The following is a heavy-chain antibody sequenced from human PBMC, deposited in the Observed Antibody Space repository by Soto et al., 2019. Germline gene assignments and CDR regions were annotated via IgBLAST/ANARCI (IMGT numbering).Heavy chain of an antibody. CDR2: IYYSGST. CDR3: ARDIRGYSRAFDY. D-gene: IGHD5-12*01. J-gene: IGHJ4*02. V-gene: IGHV4-61*01. CDR1: GDSVSGASYY. Sequence: PSETLSLTCTVSGDSVSGASYYWTWIRQSPGKGLEWIGYIYYSGSTTYNPSLKSRVTISIDTASNRFSLILTSVTPADTAVYFCARDIRGYSRAFDYWGQG.